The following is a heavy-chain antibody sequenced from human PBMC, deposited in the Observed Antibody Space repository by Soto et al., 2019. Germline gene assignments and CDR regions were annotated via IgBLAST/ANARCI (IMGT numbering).Heavy chain of an antibody. D-gene: IGHD6-19*01. CDR1: GFSFSGAW. CDR3: STDLPSSSAWDNDF. J-gene: IGHJ4*02. Sequence: EVHLVESGGALVQPGGSLRLSCAASGFSFSGAWMNWVRQAPGKGLEWVARIKHKNDGEGTDYAAPVKGRFTISRDDSEDTLSLQMVSLKTEDTAIYYCSTDLPSSSAWDNDFWGQGTLVTVSS. V-gene: IGHV3-15*07. CDR2: IKHKNDGEGT.